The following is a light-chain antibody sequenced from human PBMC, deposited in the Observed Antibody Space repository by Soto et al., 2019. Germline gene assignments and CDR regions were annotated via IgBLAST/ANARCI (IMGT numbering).Light chain of an antibody. V-gene: IGKV3D-15*01. CDR1: QSVSSN. Sequence: EIVMTQSPATLSVSPGDRATLSCRASQSVSSNLAWYQQKPGQAPRLLIYGASSRATGIPDRFSGSGSGTDFTLTISSLEPEDFAVYYCQQRSNWPITFGQGTRLEIK. CDR2: GAS. J-gene: IGKJ5*01. CDR3: QQRSNWPIT.